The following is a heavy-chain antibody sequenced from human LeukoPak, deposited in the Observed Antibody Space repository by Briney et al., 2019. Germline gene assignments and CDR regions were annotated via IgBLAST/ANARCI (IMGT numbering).Heavy chain of an antibody. CDR3: AREAEDYGIDY. Sequence: PSETLSLTCAVSGGSISSGGYSWSWIRQPPGKGLEWIGYIYHSGSTYYNPSLKSRVTISVDRSKNQFSLKLSSVTAADTAVYYCAREAEDYGIDYWGQGTLVTVSS. D-gene: IGHD4-17*01. V-gene: IGHV4-30-2*01. CDR1: GGSISSGGYS. J-gene: IGHJ4*02. CDR2: IYHSGST.